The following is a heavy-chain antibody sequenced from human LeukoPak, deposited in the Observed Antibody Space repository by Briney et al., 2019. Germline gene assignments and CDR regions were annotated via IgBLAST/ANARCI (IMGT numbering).Heavy chain of an antibody. CDR2: IYYSGST. Sequence: SETLSLTCTVSGGSISSYYWSWIRQPPGKGLEWTGYIYYSGSTNYNPSLKSRVTISVDTSKNQFSLKLSSVTAADTAVYYCASARGYYDILTGYQTNWFDPWDQGTLVTVSS. CDR1: GGSISSYY. D-gene: IGHD3-9*01. J-gene: IGHJ5*02. V-gene: IGHV4-59*01. CDR3: ASARGYYDILTGYQTNWFDP.